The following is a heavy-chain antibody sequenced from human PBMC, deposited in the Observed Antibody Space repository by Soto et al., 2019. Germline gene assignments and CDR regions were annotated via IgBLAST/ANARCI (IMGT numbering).Heavy chain of an antibody. J-gene: IGHJ4*02. V-gene: IGHV4-4*02. CDR3: ARSLGWYAIDY. D-gene: IGHD6-19*01. CDR1: GVSIGSNYY. Sequence: QVLLQESGPGLVQPSGTLSLSCVVSGVSIGSNYYWGWVRQPPGKGLEWLGDMSHIGSVNYNPALMSRVTISRDESQNQCSLKLNSVAAADTAVYDCARSLGWYAIDYWGQGTLVIVSS. CDR2: MSHIGSV.